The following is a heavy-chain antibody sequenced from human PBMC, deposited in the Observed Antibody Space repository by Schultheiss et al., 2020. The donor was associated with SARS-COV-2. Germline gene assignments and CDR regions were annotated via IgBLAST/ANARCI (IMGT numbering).Heavy chain of an antibody. J-gene: IGHJ4*02. CDR3: AKLSRKWVVAATATPLPLPDY. CDR2: VFYSGST. Sequence: SETLSLTCTVSGGSVSSGSYYWSWIRQPPGKGLEWIGYVFYSGSTNYNPSLKSRVTISVDTSKNQFTLKLSSVTAADTAVYYCAKLSRKWVVAATATPLPLPDYWGQGTLVTVSS. V-gene: IGHV4-61*01. CDR1: GGSVSSGSYY. D-gene: IGHD2-15*01.